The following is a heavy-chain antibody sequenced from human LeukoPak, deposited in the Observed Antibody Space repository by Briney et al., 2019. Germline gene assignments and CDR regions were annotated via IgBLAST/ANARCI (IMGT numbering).Heavy chain of an antibody. J-gene: IGHJ6*04. CDR3: ARDQYCSGGSCPERNYYYGMDV. V-gene: IGHV6-1*01. CDR1: GDSVSSNSAA. Sequence: SQTLSLTCAISGDSVSSNSAAWNWIGQSPSRGLEWLGRTYYRSKWYNDYAVSVKSRITINPDTSKNQFSLQLNSVTPEDTAVYYCARDQYCSGGSCPERNYYYGMDVWGKGTTVTVSS. CDR2: TYYRSKWYN. D-gene: IGHD2-15*01.